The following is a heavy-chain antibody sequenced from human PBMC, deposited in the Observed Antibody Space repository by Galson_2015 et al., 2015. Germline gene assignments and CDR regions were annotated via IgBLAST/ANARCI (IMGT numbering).Heavy chain of an antibody. CDR1: GGTFSSYA. Sequence: SVKVSCKASGGTFSSYAISWVRQAPGQGLEWMGGIIPIFGTANYAQKFQGRVTITADESTSTAYMELSSLRSEDTAVYYCARESSAGRWEVSENYYYYYMDVWGKGPTVTVSS. J-gene: IGHJ6*03. V-gene: IGHV1-69*13. D-gene: IGHD1-26*01. CDR2: IIPIFGTA. CDR3: ARESSAGRWEVSENYYYYYMDV.